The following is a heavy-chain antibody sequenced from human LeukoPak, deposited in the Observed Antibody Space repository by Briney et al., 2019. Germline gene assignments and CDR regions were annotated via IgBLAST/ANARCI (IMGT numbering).Heavy chain of an antibody. V-gene: IGHV3-53*01. CDR1: GFTVSSNS. J-gene: IGHJ3*02. CDR2: IYSGGNT. CDR3: AKRAPENAFDI. Sequence: GGSLRLSCTVSGFTVSSNSMSWVRQAPGKGLEWVSFIYSGGNTHYSDSVKGRFTISRDNSKNTLYLQMNSLRAEDTAVYYCAKRAPENAFDIWGQGTMVTVSS.